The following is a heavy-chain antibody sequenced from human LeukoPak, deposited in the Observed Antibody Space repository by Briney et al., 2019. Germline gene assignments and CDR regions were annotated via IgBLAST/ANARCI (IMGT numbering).Heavy chain of an antibody. CDR2: ISGSGGNT. Sequence: GGSLTLSCAASGFTFSSYALSWVRQTPGKRLEWVLAISGSGGNTDYADSVKGRFTISRDNSKNTLYLHMNSLRAEDTAVYYCANRRYDSSGFDYWGQGTLVTVSS. V-gene: IGHV3-23*01. CDR3: ANRRYDSSGFDY. D-gene: IGHD3-22*01. J-gene: IGHJ4*02. CDR1: GFTFSSYA.